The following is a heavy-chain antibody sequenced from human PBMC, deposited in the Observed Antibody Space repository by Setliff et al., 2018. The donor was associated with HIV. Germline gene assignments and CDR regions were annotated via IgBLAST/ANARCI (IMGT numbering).Heavy chain of an antibody. V-gene: IGHV1-2*06. CDR1: GYTFTGYY. Sequence: GASVKVSCKASGYTFTGYYMHWVRQAPGQGLEWMGRINPNSGCTNYAQKLQGRVTMTTYTSTSTAYMELRSLRSDDTAVYYCARPATISFGVVPSHDAFDIWGQGTMVTVSS. D-gene: IGHD3-10*01. J-gene: IGHJ3*02. CDR2: INPNSGCT. CDR3: ARPATISFGVVPSHDAFDI.